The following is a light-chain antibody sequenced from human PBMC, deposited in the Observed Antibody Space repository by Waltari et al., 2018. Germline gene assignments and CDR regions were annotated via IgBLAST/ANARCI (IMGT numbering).Light chain of an antibody. J-gene: IGLJ3*02. V-gene: IGLV1-47*01. Sequence: QSVLTQPPSASGTPGQRVPISCSGSRSYIGNNYVSWYQQLTGTAPKLLLYRDNQRPSGVPDRCSGSKSGTSASLAIGGLRSEDEADYYCAAWDDSLSGRVCGGGTKVTVL. CDR3: AAWDDSLSGRV. CDR2: RDN. CDR1: RSYIGNNY.